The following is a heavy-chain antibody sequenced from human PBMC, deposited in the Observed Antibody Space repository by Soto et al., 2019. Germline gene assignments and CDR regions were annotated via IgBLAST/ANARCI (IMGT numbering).Heavy chain of an antibody. Sequence: GGSLRLSCAASGFTFSSYAMSWVRQAPGKGLEWVSAISGSGGSTYYADSVKGRFTISRDNSKNTLYLQMNSLRAEDTAVYYCANTGYDRSGYHQPGYFQHWGQGTLVTVSS. CDR3: ANTGYDRSGYHQPGYFQH. CDR1: GFTFSSYA. D-gene: IGHD3-22*01. CDR2: ISGSGGST. J-gene: IGHJ1*01. V-gene: IGHV3-23*01.